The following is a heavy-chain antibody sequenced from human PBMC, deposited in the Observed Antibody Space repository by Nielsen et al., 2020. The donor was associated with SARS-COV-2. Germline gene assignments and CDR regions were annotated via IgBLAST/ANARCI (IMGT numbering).Heavy chain of an antibody. V-gene: IGHV3-9*01. CDR2: ISWNSGSI. Sequence: SLKISCAASGFTFDDYAMHWVRQAPGKGLEWVSGISWNSGSIGYADSVKGRFTISRDNSKNTLYLQMNSLRAEDTAVYYCAKSYSGSYKAPFDYWGQGTLVTVSS. CDR3: AKSYSGSYKAPFDY. J-gene: IGHJ4*02. CDR1: GFTFDDYA. D-gene: IGHD1-26*01.